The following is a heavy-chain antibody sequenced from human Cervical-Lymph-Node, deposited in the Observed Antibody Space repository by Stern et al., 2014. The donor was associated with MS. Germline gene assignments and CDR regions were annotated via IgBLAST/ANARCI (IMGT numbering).Heavy chain of an antibody. J-gene: IGHJ4*02. CDR3: AREDAVVTGVDS. V-gene: IGHV4-4*02. D-gene: IGHD4-23*01. Sequence: VQLVESGPGLVKPSGTLSLTCAVSGGSISSSHWWTWVRQPPGKGLEWIGGIYHSGSTNYNPSLKSRLTISVDKSKNQFSLNLSSVTAADTAVYYCAREDAVVTGVDSWGQGTLVTVSS. CDR1: GGSISSSHW. CDR2: IYHSGST.